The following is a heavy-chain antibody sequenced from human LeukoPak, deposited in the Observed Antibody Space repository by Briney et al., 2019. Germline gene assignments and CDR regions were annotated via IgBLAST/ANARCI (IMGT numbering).Heavy chain of an antibody. D-gene: IGHD2-21*02. CDR1: GGTFSSYA. CDR2: IIPIFGTA. CDR3: ATVPYCGGDCYSRRDFDY. J-gene: IGHJ4*02. V-gene: IGHV1-69*13. Sequence: ASVTVSCTASGGTFSSYAISWVRQAPGQGLEWMGGIIPIFGTANYAQKFQGRVTITADESTSTAYMELSSLRSEDTAVYYCATVPYCGGDCYSRRDFDYWGQGTLVTVSS.